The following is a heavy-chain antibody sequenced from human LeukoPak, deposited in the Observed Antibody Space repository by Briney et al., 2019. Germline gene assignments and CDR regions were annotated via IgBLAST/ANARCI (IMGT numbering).Heavy chain of an antibody. CDR1: GFTFSSYG. CDR3: AKERGRNSFDY. D-gene: IGHD3-16*01. V-gene: IGHV3-30*18. J-gene: IGHJ4*02. CDR2: ISYDGSNK. Sequence: GRSLRLSCAASGFTFSSYGMHWVRQAPGKGLEWVAVISYDGSNKYYADSVKGRFTISRDNSKNTLYLQMNGLRAEDTAVYYCAKERGRNSFDYWGQGTLVTVSS.